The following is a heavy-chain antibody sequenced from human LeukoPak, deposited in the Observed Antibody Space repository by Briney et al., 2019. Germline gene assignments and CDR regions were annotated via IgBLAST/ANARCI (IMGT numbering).Heavy chain of an antibody. V-gene: IGHV1-18*01. CDR2: ISAYNGNT. CDR1: GYTFTSYG. Sequence: ASVKVSCKASGYTFTSYGISWVRQAPGQGLEWMGWISAYNGNTNYAQKLQGRVTMTTDTSTSTAYMELRSLRSDDTAVYYCARDLSLWFGEFTSDAFDIWGQGTMVTVSS. D-gene: IGHD3-10*01. CDR3: ARDLSLWFGEFTSDAFDI. J-gene: IGHJ3*02.